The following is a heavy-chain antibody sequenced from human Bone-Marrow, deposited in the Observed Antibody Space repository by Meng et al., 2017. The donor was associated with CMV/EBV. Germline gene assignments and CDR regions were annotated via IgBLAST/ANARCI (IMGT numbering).Heavy chain of an antibody. CDR2: IRYDGSNK. CDR1: GFTFSSYG. CDR3: AKGAYSSSWATPEYFQH. J-gene: IGHJ1*01. V-gene: IGHV3-30*02. D-gene: IGHD6-13*01. Sequence: LSLTCAASGFTFSSYGMHWVRQAPGKGLEWVAFIRYDGSNKYYADSVKGRFTISRDNSKNTLYLQMNSLRAEDTAVYYCAKGAYSSSWATPEYFQHWGQGTLVTVSS.